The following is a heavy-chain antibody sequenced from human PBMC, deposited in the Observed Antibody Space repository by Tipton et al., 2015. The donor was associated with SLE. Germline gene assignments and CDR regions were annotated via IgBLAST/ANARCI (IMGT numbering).Heavy chain of an antibody. V-gene: IGHV4-38-2*02. CDR2: MFHGGST. D-gene: IGHD2-2*02. J-gene: IGHJ4*02. CDR3: ASSQYCSDSSCYSFDY. Sequence: LRLSCTVSGYSISSGYSWGWIRQPPGKGLEWIGSMFHGGSTYYNPSLKSRVTISVDTSKNQFSLKLSSVTAADTAVYHFASSQYCSDSSCYSFDYWGQGTLVTVSS. CDR1: GYSISSGYS.